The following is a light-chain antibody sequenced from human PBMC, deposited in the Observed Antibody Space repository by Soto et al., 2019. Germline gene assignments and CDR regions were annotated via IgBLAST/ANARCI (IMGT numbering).Light chain of an antibody. J-gene: IGLJ2*01. CDR3: QTWDTGARVV. CDR2: LSSDGSH. V-gene: IGLV4-69*01. CDR1: SGHSSYA. Sequence: QLVLTQSPSASASLGASVKLTCTLSSGHSSYAIAWHQQQPEKGPRYLMKLSSDGSHSKGDGIPDRFSGSSSGAERYLTISSLQSEDAADYYCQTWDTGARVVFGVGTKLTVL.